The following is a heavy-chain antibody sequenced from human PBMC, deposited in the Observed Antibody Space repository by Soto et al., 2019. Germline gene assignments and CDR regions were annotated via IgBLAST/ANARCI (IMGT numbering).Heavy chain of an antibody. D-gene: IGHD3-10*01. Sequence: SETLSLTCSVSGDSVTSGNYYWSWIRQPPGKGLEWIGCVYYSGNTNYNPSLNSRATMSVETSKNQISLKLSSVTAADTAVYYCARDIGSYAYGEGYWGQRIQVTVSS. J-gene: IGHJ4*02. V-gene: IGHV4-61*01. CDR2: VYYSGNT. CDR3: ARDIGSYAYGEGY. CDR1: GDSVTSGNYY.